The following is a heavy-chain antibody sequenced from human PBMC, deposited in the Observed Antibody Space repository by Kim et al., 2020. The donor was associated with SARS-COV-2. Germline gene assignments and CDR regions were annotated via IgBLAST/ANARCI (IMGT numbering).Heavy chain of an antibody. CDR2: IIPIFGTA. CDR1: GGTFSSYA. J-gene: IGHJ3*02. D-gene: IGHD5-18*01. Sequence: SVKVSCKASGGTFSSYAISWVRQAPGQGLEWMGGIIPIFGTANYAQKFQGRVTITADESTSTAYMELSSLRSEDTAVYYCAKHGIQLWFGRYGAFDIWGQGTMVTVSS. V-gene: IGHV1-69*13. CDR3: AKHGIQLWFGRYGAFDI.